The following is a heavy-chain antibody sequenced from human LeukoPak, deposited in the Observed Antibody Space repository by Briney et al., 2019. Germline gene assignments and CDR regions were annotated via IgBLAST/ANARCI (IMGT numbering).Heavy chain of an antibody. Sequence: SETLSLTCTVSGYSISSGYYWGWIRQPAGKGLEWIGRIYTSGSTNYNPSPKSRVTMSVDTSKNQFSLKLSSVTAADTAVYYCARERYYYDSSGQHFDYWGQGTLVTVSS. J-gene: IGHJ4*02. CDR2: IYTSGST. D-gene: IGHD3-22*01. V-gene: IGHV4-4*07. CDR3: ARERYYYDSSGQHFDY. CDR1: GYSISSGYY.